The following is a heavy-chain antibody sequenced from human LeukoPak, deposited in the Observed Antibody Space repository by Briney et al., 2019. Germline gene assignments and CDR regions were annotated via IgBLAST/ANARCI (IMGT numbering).Heavy chain of an antibody. J-gene: IGHJ3*02. V-gene: IGHV3-53*01. CDR1: GFTVSSNY. CDR3: TRASGWDDAFDI. CDR2: IYSGGST. D-gene: IGHD6-19*01. Sequence: GGSLRLSCAASGFTVSSNYMSWVRQAPGKGLEWVSVIYSGGSTYYADSVKGRFTISRDNSKNTLYFQMNSLRVEDTAVYYCTRASGWDDAFDIWGQGTMVTVSS.